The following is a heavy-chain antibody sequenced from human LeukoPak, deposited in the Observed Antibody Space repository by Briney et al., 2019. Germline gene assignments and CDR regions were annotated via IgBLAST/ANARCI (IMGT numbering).Heavy chain of an antibody. CDR2: INHSGST. J-gene: IGHJ5*02. D-gene: IGHD3-3*01. CDR3: ARGPGITIFGVVNNWFDP. Sequence: RTSETLSLTCAVYGGSFSGYYWSWIRQPPGKGLEWIGEINHSGSTNYNPSLKSRVTISVDTSKNQFSLKLSSVTAADTAVYYCARGPGITIFGVVNNWFDPWGQGTLVTVSS. CDR1: GGSFSGYY. V-gene: IGHV4-34*01.